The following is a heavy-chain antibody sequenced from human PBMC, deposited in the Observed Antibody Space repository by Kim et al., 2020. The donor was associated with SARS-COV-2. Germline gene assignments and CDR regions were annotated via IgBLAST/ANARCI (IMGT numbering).Heavy chain of an antibody. CDR1: GGSISSGGYY. CDR2: IYYSGST. J-gene: IGHJ6*02. CDR3: ARDRPQHLYYYGMDV. D-gene: IGHD6-13*01. V-gene: IGHV4-31*03. Sequence: SETLSLTCTVSGGSISSGGYYWSWIRQHPGKGLEWIGYIYYSGSTYYNPSLKSRVTISVDTSKNQFSLKLSSVTAADTAVYYCARDRPQHLYYYGMDVWGQGTTVTVSS.